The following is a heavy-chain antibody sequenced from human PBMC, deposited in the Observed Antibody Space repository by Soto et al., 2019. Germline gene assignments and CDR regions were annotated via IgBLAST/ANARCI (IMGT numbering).Heavy chain of an antibody. CDR1: GFTFSNYD. CDR3: AREGSVSSSDYYAYYYGMDV. J-gene: IGHJ6*02. D-gene: IGHD3-10*01. Sequence: GGSLGLSCAASGFTFSNYDINWVRQAPGKGPEWISHISSSGGIIYYADSVKGRFTISRDNAKNSLYLQMNSLRGEDTAVYYCAREGSVSSSDYYAYYYGMDVWGQGTTVTVSS. V-gene: IGHV3-48*03. CDR2: ISSSGGII.